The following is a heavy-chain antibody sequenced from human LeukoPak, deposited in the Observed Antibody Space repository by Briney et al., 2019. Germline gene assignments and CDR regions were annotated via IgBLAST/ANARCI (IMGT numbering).Heavy chain of an antibody. CDR2: ISSSSSYI. CDR3: ARRGYSDSSGYDY. Sequence: GGSLRLSCAASGFTFSSYSMNWVRQAPGKGLEWVSSISSSSSYIYYADSVKGRFTISRDNAKNSVYLQINSLRAEDTAIYYCARRGYSDSSGYDYWGQGTLVTVSS. V-gene: IGHV3-21*01. J-gene: IGHJ4*02. D-gene: IGHD3-22*01. CDR1: GFTFSSYS.